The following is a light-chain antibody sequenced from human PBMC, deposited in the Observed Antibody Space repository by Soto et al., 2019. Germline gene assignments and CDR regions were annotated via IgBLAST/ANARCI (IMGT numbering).Light chain of an antibody. V-gene: IGKV2-28*01. J-gene: IGKJ4*01. CDR1: QSLLHSDSYNY. CDR3: MQALHTPLT. Sequence: DIVMTQSPLSLPVTPGEPASISCRSSQSLLHSDSYNYLDWYLQKPGQSPQLLIYLGSNRASGVPDRFSGSGSGTHFTLKISRVEAEDVGIYYCMQALHTPLTFGGGTKVEIK. CDR2: LGS.